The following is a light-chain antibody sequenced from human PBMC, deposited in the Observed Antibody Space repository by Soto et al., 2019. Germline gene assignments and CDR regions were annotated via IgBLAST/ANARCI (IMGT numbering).Light chain of an antibody. CDR3: QQRGDWPLT. Sequence: ENVLTQSPGTLSLSPGERATLSCRASQTVSSYLTWYQQRPGQAPRLLISGASRRATGIPARFSGSGSGTDFTLTISSLEPEDFALYYCQQRGDWPLTFGQGTRMEIK. V-gene: IGKV3-11*01. CDR1: QTVSSY. CDR2: GAS. J-gene: IGKJ5*01.